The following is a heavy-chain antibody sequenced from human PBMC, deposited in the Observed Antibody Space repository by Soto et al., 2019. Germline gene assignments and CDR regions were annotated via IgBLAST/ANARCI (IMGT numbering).Heavy chain of an antibody. Sequence: ASVNVSVKVSGLTLTELSLHWVRQAPGKGLEWMGGFDPEDGETIYAQKFQGRVTMTEDTSTDTAYMDLSSLRSEDTAVYYCATTYTVGTSTNDYWGQGTLVTVSS. D-gene: IGHD1-1*01. CDR2: FDPEDGET. CDR3: ATTYTVGTSTNDY. V-gene: IGHV1-24*01. J-gene: IGHJ4*02. CDR1: GLTLTELS.